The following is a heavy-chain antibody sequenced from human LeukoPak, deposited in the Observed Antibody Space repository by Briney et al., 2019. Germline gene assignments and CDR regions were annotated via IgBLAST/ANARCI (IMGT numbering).Heavy chain of an antibody. J-gene: IGHJ4*02. CDR3: ASIIVYCSSTSCYFN. CDR1: GYTFPGYF. Sequence: ASVKVPCMHSGYTFPGYFLHWLRQAPGQGLEWMGWINPNSGGTNYAQKFQGRVTMTRDTSTSTAYMELSRLRSDDTAVYYCASIIVYCSSTSCYFNWGQGTLVTVSS. CDR2: INPNSGGT. V-gene: IGHV1-2*02. D-gene: IGHD2-2*01.